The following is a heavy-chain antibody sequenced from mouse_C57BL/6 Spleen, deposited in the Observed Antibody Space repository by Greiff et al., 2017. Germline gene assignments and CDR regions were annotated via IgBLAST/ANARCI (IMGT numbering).Heavy chain of an antibody. V-gene: IGHV14-1*01. CDR2: IDPEDGDT. CDR1: GFNIKDYY. J-gene: IGHJ2*01. CDR3: TQSSYYYGSSYYFDY. D-gene: IGHD1-1*01. Sequence: VQLKQSGAELVRPGASVKLSCTASGFNIKDYYMHWVKQRPEQGLEWIGRIDPEDGDTEYAPKFQGKATMTADTSSNTAYLQLSSLTSEDTAVYYCTQSSYYYGSSYYFDYWGQGTTLTVSS.